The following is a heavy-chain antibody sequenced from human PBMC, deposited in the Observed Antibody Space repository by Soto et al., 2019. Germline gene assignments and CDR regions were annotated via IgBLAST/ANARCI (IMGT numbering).Heavy chain of an antibody. D-gene: IGHD3-9*01. CDR2: INHSGST. Sequence: PSETLSLTCAVYGGSFSGYYWSWIRQPPGKGLEWIGEINHSGSTNHNPSLKSRVTISVDTSKNQFSLKLSSVTAADTAVYYCATAQPYYDILTGYLDYYYYYMDVWGKGTTVTVSS. V-gene: IGHV4-34*01. J-gene: IGHJ6*03. CDR1: GGSFSGYY. CDR3: ATAQPYYDILTGYLDYYYYYMDV.